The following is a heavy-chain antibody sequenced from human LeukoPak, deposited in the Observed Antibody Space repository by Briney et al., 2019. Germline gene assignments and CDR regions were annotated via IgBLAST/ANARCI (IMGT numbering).Heavy chain of an antibody. D-gene: IGHD4-11*01. CDR3: ARDRPDSNYLYPPNDYYYYYMDV. J-gene: IGHJ6*03. CDR2: IIPIFGTA. V-gene: IGHV1-69*06. CDR1: GGTFSIYA. Sequence: GASVKVSCKASGGTFSIYAISWVRQAPGQGLEWMGGIIPIFGTANYAQKFQGRVTITADKSTSTAYMELSSLRSEDTAVYYCARDRPDSNYLYPPNDYYYYYMDVWGKGTTVTVSS.